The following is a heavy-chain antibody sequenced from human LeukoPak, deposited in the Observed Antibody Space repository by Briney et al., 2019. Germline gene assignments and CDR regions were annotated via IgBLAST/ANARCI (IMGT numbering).Heavy chain of an antibody. CDR1: GGTFSSYA. Sequence: SVKVSCKASGGTFSSYAISWVRQAPGQGLEWMGGIIPIFGTANYAQKFQGRVTITTDESTSTAYMELSSLRSEGTAVYYCARSYSSGWHWPFMDVWGKGTTVTVSS. V-gene: IGHV1-69*05. CDR2: IIPIFGTA. J-gene: IGHJ6*03. CDR3: ARSYSSGWHWPFMDV. D-gene: IGHD6-19*01.